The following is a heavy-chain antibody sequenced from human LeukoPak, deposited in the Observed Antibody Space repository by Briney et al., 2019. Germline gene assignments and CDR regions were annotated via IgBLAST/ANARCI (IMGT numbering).Heavy chain of an antibody. Sequence: ASVKVSCKASGYNFATYGISWVRQAPGQGLEWMGWFATYNNNGNAAQKFQGRLTMTTDISTSTASMELRSLRSDDTAVYYCTRDPRHKYGNFDNWGQGTLVTVSS. J-gene: IGHJ4*02. V-gene: IGHV1-18*01. CDR2: FATYNNNG. CDR3: TRDPRHKYGNFDN. D-gene: IGHD6-6*01. CDR1: GYNFATYG.